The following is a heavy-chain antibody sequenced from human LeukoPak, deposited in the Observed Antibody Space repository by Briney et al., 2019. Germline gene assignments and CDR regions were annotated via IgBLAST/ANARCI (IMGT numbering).Heavy chain of an antibody. D-gene: IGHD3-22*01. CDR2: INPSGGST. CDR3: ASGGPDYDSSGLRASGAFDI. J-gene: IGHJ3*02. Sequence: ASVKVSCKASGYTFTSYYMHWVRQAPGQGLEWMGIINPSGGSTGYAQKFQGRVTMTRDMSTSTVYMELSSLRSEDTAVYYCASGGPDYDSSGLRASGAFDIWGQGTMVTVSS. CDR1: GYTFTSYY. V-gene: IGHV1-46*01.